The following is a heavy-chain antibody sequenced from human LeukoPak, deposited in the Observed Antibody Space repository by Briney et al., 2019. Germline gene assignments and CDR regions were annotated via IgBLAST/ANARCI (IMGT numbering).Heavy chain of an antibody. CDR1: GYSISRGYY. V-gene: IGHV4-38-2*02. Sequence: PSETLSLTCNVSGYSISRGYYWGWIRQPPGKGLAWIGSVHHTGSTYYNPSLRSRVSISVDKSTNHISLEVTSVTAADTAVYYCARDWGFGDSEDWFDPWGQGTLVTVSS. CDR2: VHHTGST. CDR3: ARDWGFGDSEDWFDP. J-gene: IGHJ5*02. D-gene: IGHD3-10*01.